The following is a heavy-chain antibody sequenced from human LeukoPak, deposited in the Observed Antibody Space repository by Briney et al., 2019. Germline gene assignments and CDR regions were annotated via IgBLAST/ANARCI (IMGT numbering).Heavy chain of an antibody. J-gene: IGHJ3*02. D-gene: IGHD4-17*01. CDR1: GFTFSSYA. CDR2: ISYDGSNK. V-gene: IGHV3-30-3*01. Sequence: PGGSLRLSCAASGFTFSSYAMHWVRQAPGKGLEWVAVISYDGSNKYYADSVKGRFTISRDNSKNTLYLQMNSLRAEDTAVYYCASRKEKTTVTTKFYAFDIWGQGTMVTVSS. CDR3: ASRKEKTTVTTKFYAFDI.